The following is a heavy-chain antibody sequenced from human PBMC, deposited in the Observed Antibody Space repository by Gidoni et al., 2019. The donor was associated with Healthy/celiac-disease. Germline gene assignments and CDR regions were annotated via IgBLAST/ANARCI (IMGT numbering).Heavy chain of an antibody. Sequence: QVQLVQSGAEVKKPGASVKVSCKASGYTFTGYYMHWVRQAPGQGLEWMGWINPNKGGTNYAQKFQGWVTMTRDTSISTAYMELSRLRSDDTAVYYCARSLAARPDVRTLVYYYYGMDVWGQGTTVTVSS. CDR3: ARSLAARPDVRTLVYYYYGMDV. D-gene: IGHD6-6*01. CDR1: GYTFTGYY. CDR2: INPNKGGT. J-gene: IGHJ6*02. V-gene: IGHV1-2*04.